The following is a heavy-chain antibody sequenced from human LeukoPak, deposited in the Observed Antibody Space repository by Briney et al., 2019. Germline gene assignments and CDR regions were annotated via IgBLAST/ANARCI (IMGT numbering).Heavy chain of an antibody. V-gene: IGHV4-30-4*08. CDR2: IYYSGST. Sequence: PSQTLSLTCTVSGGSISSGDYYWSWIRQPPGKGLEWIGYIYYSGSTYYNPSLKSRVTISVDTSKNQFSLKLSSVTAADTAVYYCARVTSLEWLHNWFDPWGQGTLVTVSS. CDR3: ARVTSLEWLHNWFDP. D-gene: IGHD3-3*01. J-gene: IGHJ5*02. CDR1: GGSISSGDYY.